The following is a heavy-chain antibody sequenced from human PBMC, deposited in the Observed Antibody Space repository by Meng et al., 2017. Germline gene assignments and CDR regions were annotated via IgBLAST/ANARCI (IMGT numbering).Heavy chain of an antibody. D-gene: IGHD3-22*01. V-gene: IGHV4-38-2*01. CDR3: ARFPKYYYDSSGYSIDAFDI. Sequence: SETLSLTCAVSGYSISSGYYWGWIRQPPGKGLEWIGSIYHSGSTYYNPSLKSRVTISVDTSKNQFSPKLSSVTAADTAVYYCARFPKYYYDSSGYSIDAFDIWGQGTMVTVSS. J-gene: IGHJ3*02. CDR1: GYSISSGYY. CDR2: IYHSGST.